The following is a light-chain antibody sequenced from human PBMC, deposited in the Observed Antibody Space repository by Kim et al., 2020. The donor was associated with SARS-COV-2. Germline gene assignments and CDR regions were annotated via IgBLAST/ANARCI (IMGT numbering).Light chain of an antibody. CDR1: VSSIESNY. V-gene: IGLV1-47*01. Sequence: GQSVTGSCSGAVSSIESNYVSWYQQVPGRAPKLLIYRDILRPSGVPDRFSGSKSDHSASLAITGLRSADEALYFCATWDASLSECVFGPGTKVTVL. CDR3: ATWDASLSECV. J-gene: IGLJ1*01. CDR2: RDI.